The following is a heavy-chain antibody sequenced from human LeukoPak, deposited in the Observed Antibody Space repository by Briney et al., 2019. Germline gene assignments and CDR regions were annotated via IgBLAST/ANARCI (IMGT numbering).Heavy chain of an antibody. CDR2: ISYDGRNT. CDR3: ATDATYDFWSGFDY. Sequence: HPGGSLRLSCAASGFTFSNYAMHWVRQAPGKGLEWVAYISYDGRNTNYAGSVKGRFTSSRDTSRNTVNLQMSSLRPEDTAVYYCATDATYDFWSGFDYWGQGTLVTVSS. D-gene: IGHD3-3*01. J-gene: IGHJ4*02. CDR1: GFTFSNYA. V-gene: IGHV3-30*04.